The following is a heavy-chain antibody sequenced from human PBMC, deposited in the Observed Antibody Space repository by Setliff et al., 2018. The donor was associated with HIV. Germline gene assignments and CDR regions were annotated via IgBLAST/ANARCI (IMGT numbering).Heavy chain of an antibody. V-gene: IGHV3-49*04. J-gene: IGHJ6*03. Sequence: PGGSLRLSCTASGFTFGDYVMNWVRQAPGKGLEWVGFIRSKAYGGTTEYAASVKGRFTISRDDSESIAYLQMNSLKTEDTAVYYCTRLRGYSYGLASYYYYYMDVWGKGTTVTVSS. CDR2: IRSKAYGGTT. CDR3: TRLRGYSYGLASYYYYYMDV. D-gene: IGHD5-18*01. CDR1: GFTFGDYV.